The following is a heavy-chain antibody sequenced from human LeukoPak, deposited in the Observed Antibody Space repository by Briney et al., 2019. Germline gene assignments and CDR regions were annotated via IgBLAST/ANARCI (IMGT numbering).Heavy chain of an antibody. CDR3: TRAVAVIIDY. J-gene: IGHJ4*02. Sequence: ASVKVSCKASGYTFTTYDINWVRQATGQGLEWMGWMNPNSGNTGYAQKFQGRVTMTRDTPTSTAYMELSGLRSEDTAVYYCTRAVAVIIDYWGQGTLVTVSS. CDR2: MNPNSGNT. V-gene: IGHV1-8*01. D-gene: IGHD6-19*01. CDR1: GYTFTTYD.